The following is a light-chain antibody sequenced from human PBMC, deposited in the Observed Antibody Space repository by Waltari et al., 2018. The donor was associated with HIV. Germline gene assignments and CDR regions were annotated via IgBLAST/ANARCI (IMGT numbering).Light chain of an antibody. Sequence: IQMAQSPASLSASVGDSVSFNCRASHAISDNLAWYQQRPGKPPKLLIYGASRLQSGVPSSVAGFCSATNFSRTITGLRAEDSATYYCQQAFSFPHTFVGGTELDI. CDR2: GAS. J-gene: IGKJ4*01. CDR3: QQAFSFPHT. CDR1: HAISDN. V-gene: IGKV1-12*01.